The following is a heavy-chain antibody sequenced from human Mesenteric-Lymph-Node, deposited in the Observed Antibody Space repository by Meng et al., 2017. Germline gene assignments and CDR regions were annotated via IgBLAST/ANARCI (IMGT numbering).Heavy chain of an antibody. V-gene: IGHV4-61*01. CDR3: ARDSDILTGYDY. Sequence: QVQLQESGPGLVEPSQTLSLTCTVSGGSMSSGNYYWSWIRQPPGKGLEWIGYIYYSGSTNYNPSLKSRVTISVDTSKNQFSLKLSSVTAADTAVYYCARDSDILTGYDYWGQGTLVTVSS. J-gene: IGHJ4*02. D-gene: IGHD3-9*01. CDR1: GGSMSSGNYY. CDR2: IYYSGST.